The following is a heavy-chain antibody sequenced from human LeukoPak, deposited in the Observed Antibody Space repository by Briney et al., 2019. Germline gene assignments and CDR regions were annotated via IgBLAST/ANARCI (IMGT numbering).Heavy chain of an antibody. J-gene: IGHJ6*02. Sequence: ASVKVSCTASGYTFTSYGISWVRQAPGQGLEWMGWISAYNGNTNYAQKLQGRVTMTTDTSTSTAYMELRSLRSDDTAVYYCARSLYGVRVNSMDVWGQGTTVTVSS. CDR1: GYTFTSYG. CDR3: ARSLYGVRVNSMDV. V-gene: IGHV1-18*01. D-gene: IGHD3-10*01. CDR2: ISAYNGNT.